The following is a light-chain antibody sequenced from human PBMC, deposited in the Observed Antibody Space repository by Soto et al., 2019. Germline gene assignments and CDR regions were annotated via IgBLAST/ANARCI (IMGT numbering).Light chain of an antibody. CDR2: DAS. J-gene: IGKJ1*01. CDR1: QSVSSY. Sequence: EIVLTQSPATLSLSPGERATLSCRASQSVSSYLAWYQQKPGQAPRLLIYDASNRATGIPARFSGSGSGTDFTLTINRLEPEDFAVYYCQQRSKWPPTFGQGTKVEIK. CDR3: QQRSKWPPT. V-gene: IGKV3-11*01.